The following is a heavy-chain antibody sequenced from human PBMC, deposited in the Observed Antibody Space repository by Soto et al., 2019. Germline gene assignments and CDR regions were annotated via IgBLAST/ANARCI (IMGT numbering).Heavy chain of an antibody. CDR1: GDSISGGDYY. D-gene: IGHD3-22*01. Sequence: SETLSLTCTVSGDSISGGDYYWIWIRQPPGKGLEWIGYIYYSGTAYYNPSLKSRVTMSVDTSKNQFSLKLISVSAADTAVYYSARGRMEFYDSSGFVPHNWFDPWGHGTLVTVSS. CDR3: ARGRMEFYDSSGFVPHNWFDP. CDR2: IYYSGTA. J-gene: IGHJ5*02. V-gene: IGHV4-30-4*01.